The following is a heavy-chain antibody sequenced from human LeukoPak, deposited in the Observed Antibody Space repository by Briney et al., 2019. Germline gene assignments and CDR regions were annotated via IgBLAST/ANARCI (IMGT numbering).Heavy chain of an antibody. Sequence: PSETLSLTCTVYGGSISSYYWSWIRQPPGKGLEWIGYIYYSGSTNYNPSLKSRVTISVDTSKNQFSLKLSSVTAADTAVYYCARLGPATRNFDYWGQGTLVTVSS. CDR1: GGSISSYY. J-gene: IGHJ4*02. CDR2: IYYSGST. CDR3: ARLGPATRNFDY. V-gene: IGHV4-59*01.